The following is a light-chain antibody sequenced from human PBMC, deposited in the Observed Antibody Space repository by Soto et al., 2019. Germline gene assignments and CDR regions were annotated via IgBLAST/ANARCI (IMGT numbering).Light chain of an antibody. CDR3: SSYAVNRTYV. V-gene: IGLV2-14*01. Sequence: QSALTQPASVSGTLGQSITISCTGTSSDVGGYNYVSWYQQHPDKAPKLIISEVSDRPSGVSHRFSGSKTGNTASLTISGLLAEEEADYYCSSYAVNRTYVFGSGTKVTVL. CDR2: EVS. J-gene: IGLJ1*01. CDR1: SSDVGGYNY.